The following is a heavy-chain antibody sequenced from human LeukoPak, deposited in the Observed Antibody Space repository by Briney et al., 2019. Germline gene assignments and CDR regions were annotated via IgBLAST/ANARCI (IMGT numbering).Heavy chain of an antibody. J-gene: IGHJ4*02. CDR1: GFTFDDYA. V-gene: IGHV3-21*01. CDR2: ISSSSSYI. D-gene: IGHD1-1*01. CDR3: AGGRELEPTDY. Sequence: GRSLRLSCAASGFTFDDYAMHWVRQAPGKGLEWVSSISSSSSYIYYADSVKGRFTISRDNAKNSLYLQMNSLRAEDTAVYYCAGGRELEPTDYWGQGTLVTVSS.